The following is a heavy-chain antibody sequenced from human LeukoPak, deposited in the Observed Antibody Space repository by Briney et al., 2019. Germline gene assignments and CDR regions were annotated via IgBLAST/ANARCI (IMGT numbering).Heavy chain of an antibody. D-gene: IGHD3-9*01. CDR1: GYIFTSYW. CDR2: IYPGDSDT. V-gene: IGHV5-51*01. Sequence: GASLKISCKGSGYIFTSYWIGWVRQLPGKGLEWMGIIYPGDSDTRYSPSFQGQVTISADKSISTAYLQWSSLKASDTAMYYCARYLQRYFDWLIDYWGQGTLVTVSS. J-gene: IGHJ4*02. CDR3: ARYLQRYFDWLIDY.